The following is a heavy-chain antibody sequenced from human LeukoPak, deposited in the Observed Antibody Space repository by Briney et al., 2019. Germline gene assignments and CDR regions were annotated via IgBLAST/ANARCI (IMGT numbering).Heavy chain of an antibody. CDR2: ISSSSSYI. J-gene: IGHJ6*03. CDR1: GFTFSTYS. CDR3: AREASGGEYYMDV. Sequence: GGSLRLSCAASGFTFSTYSMNWVRQAPGKGLEWVSSISSSSSYIYYADSVKGRFTISRDNAKNSLYLQMNSLGAEDTAVYYCAREASGGEYYMDVWGKGTTVTVSS. D-gene: IGHD3-10*01. V-gene: IGHV3-21*01.